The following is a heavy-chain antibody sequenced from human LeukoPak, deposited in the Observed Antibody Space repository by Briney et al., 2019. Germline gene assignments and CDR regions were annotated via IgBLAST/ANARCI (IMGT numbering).Heavy chain of an antibody. Sequence: ASVKVSCKASGYTFTGYYMHWVRQAPGQGLEWMGWINPNSGGTNYAQKFQGRVTMTRDTSISTAYMELSRLRSDDTAVYYCARGAKAGSGNYRGWFDPWGQGTLVTVSS. D-gene: IGHD3-10*01. J-gene: IGHJ5*02. CDR2: INPNSGGT. CDR3: ARGAKAGSGNYRGWFDP. CDR1: GYTFTGYY. V-gene: IGHV1-2*02.